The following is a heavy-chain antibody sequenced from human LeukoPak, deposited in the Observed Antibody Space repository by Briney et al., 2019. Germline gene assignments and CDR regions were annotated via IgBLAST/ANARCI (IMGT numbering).Heavy chain of an antibody. CDR1: GDSFSSGGYS. D-gene: IGHD6-19*01. V-gene: IGHV4-30-2*01. J-gene: IGHJ1*01. CDR3: ARGVSVAGSLQH. CDR2: IYHSGTT. Sequence: SQTLSLTCAVSGDSFSSGGYSWTWIRQPPGKGLEWIAYIYHSGTTYYNPSLKSRVTISVDRSKNQFSLKLSSVTAADTAVYYCARGVSVAGSLQHWGQGTLVTVSS.